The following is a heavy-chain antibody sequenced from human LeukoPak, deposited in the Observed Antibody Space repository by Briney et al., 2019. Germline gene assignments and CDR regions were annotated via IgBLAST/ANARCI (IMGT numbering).Heavy chain of an antibody. CDR1: GYTFANYW. Sequence: GESLKISCKGSGYTFANYWIGWVRQMPGKGLEWMGIIYPGDSDTRYSPSFQGQVTISADKSISTAYLQWSSLKASDTAMYYCARQRVAPEAETWGQGTLVTVSS. V-gene: IGHV5-51*01. D-gene: IGHD1-14*01. CDR2: IYPGDSDT. J-gene: IGHJ5*02. CDR3: ARQRVAPEAET.